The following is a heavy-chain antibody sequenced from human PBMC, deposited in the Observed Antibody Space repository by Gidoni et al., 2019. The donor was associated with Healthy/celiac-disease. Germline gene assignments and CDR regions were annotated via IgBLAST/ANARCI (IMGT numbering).Heavy chain of an antibody. CDR3: ARESPSGYYYYMDV. J-gene: IGHJ6*03. CDR2: INAGNGNT. CDR1: GYTFTSYA. Sequence: QVQLVQSGAEVKKPGASVKVSCTASGYTFTSYAMHWVRQAPGQRLEWMGWINAGNGNTKYSQKFQGRVTITRDTSASTAYMELSSLRSEDTAVYYCARESPSGYYYYMDVWGKGTTVTVSS. V-gene: IGHV1-3*01.